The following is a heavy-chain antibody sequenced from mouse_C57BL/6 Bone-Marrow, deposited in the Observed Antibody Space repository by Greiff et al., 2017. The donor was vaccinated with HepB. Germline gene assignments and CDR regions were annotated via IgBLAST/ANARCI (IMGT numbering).Heavy chain of an antibody. D-gene: IGHD4-1*01. J-gene: IGHJ4*01. Sequence: DVHLVESGGGLVKPGGSLKLSCAASGFTFSSYAMSWVRQTPEKRLEWVATISDGGSYTYYPDNVKGRFTISRDNAKNNLYLQMSHLKSEDTAMYYCARDLGRRAMDYWGQGTSVTVSS. CDR1: GFTFSSYA. CDR2: ISDGGSYT. CDR3: ARDLGRRAMDY. V-gene: IGHV5-4*01.